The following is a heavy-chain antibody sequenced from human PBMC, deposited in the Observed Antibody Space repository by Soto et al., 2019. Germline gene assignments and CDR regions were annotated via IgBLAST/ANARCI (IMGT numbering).Heavy chain of an antibody. J-gene: IGHJ4*02. Sequence: VQLVESGGGVVQPGRSLRLSCAASGFTFSDYAMHWVRQAPGKGLEWVAVVSHDGRNTHYADSVKGRFTISRDSSKNTVSLEMASLRAEDTGVYYGAKGGRQWLVTSDFYYWGQGALVTVSS. CDR2: VSHDGRNT. CDR1: GFTFSDYA. D-gene: IGHD6-19*01. V-gene: IGHV3-30*18. CDR3: AKGGRQWLVTSDFYY.